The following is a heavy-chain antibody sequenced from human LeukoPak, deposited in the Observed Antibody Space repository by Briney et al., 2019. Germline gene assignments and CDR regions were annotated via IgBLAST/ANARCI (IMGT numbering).Heavy chain of an antibody. Sequence: PGGSLRLSCAASGFTFSSYAMSWVRQAPGKGLEWVSAISGSGGSTYYSDSVKGRFTISRDNSKNTLYLQMNSLRSEDMAVYYCARTRDYGGNWGFDYWGQGTLVTVSS. V-gene: IGHV3-23*01. D-gene: IGHD4-23*01. CDR2: ISGSGGST. CDR1: GFTFSSYA. J-gene: IGHJ4*02. CDR3: ARTRDYGGNWGFDY.